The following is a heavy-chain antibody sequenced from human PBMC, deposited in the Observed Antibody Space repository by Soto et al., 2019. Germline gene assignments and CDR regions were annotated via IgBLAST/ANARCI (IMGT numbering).Heavy chain of an antibody. D-gene: IGHD2-15*01. V-gene: IGHV3-30*18. CDR1: GFTFSSYG. CDR2: ISYDGSNK. Sequence: QVQLVESGGGVVQPGRSLRLSCAASGFTFSSYGMHWVRQAPGKGLEWVAVISYDGSNKYYADSVKGRFTISRDNSKNTLYLQMNRLRAEDTAVYYCAKDKSRGVGYCSGGSCYSYYFDYWGQGTLVTVSS. CDR3: AKDKSRGVGYCSGGSCYSYYFDY. J-gene: IGHJ4*02.